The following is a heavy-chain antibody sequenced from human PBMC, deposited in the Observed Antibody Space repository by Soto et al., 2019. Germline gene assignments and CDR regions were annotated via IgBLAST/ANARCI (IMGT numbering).Heavy chain of an antibody. CDR2: IYSGGST. D-gene: IGHD3-22*01. CDR1: GFTVSSNY. V-gene: IGHV3-53*01. CDR3: ARDGYYDSSGFAKDY. J-gene: IGHJ4*02. Sequence: EVQLVESGGGLIQPGGSLRLSCAASGFTVSSNYMSWVRQAPGKGLEWVSVIYSGGSTYYADSVKGRFTISRDNSKNTLYLQMNSLRAEDTAVYYCARDGYYDSSGFAKDYWGQGTLVTVSS.